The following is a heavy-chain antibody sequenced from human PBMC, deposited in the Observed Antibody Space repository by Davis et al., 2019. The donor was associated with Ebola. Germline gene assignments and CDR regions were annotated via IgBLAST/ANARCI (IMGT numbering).Heavy chain of an antibody. J-gene: IGHJ4*02. Sequence: GESLKISCAASGFTFSTHTMNWVRQAPGKGLEWVSSISGSGYYIYQAGSVRGRFAISRDDATNSLFLQMDSLRAEDTAVYYCARGSPHPDYYDSSADFDYWGQGTLVTVSS. D-gene: IGHD3-22*01. CDR1: GFTFSTHT. CDR3: ARGSPHPDYYDSSADFDY. CDR2: ISGSGYYI. V-gene: IGHV3-21*06.